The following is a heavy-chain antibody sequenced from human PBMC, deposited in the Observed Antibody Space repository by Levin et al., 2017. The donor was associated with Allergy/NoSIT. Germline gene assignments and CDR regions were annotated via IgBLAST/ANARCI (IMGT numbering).Heavy chain of an antibody. V-gene: IGHV3-49*03. Sequence: HPGGSLRLSCSASGFNFADYATSWFRQTPGKGLEWVGFIRSDTHGGTSELAASVKGRFTLSRDESKSIAYLQMNSLKTEDTGVYYCSRPIAVAYMHFDPWGQGTLVTVSS. CDR2: IRSDTHGGTS. D-gene: IGHD6-19*01. J-gene: IGHJ5*02. CDR1: GFNFADYA. CDR3: SRPIAVAYMHFDP.